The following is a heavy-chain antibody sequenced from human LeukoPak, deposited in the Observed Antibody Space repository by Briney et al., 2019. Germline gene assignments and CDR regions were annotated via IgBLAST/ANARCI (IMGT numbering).Heavy chain of an antibody. D-gene: IGHD5-24*01. V-gene: IGHV1-69*13. CDR2: IIPIFGTA. CDR3: ARDEGNEMATITNYYYGMDV. J-gene: IGHJ6*02. Sequence: GASVKVSCKASGGTFSSYAISWVRQAPGQRLEWMGGIIPIFGTANYAQKFQGRVTITADESTSTAYMELSSLRSEDTAVYYCARDEGNEMATITNYYYGMDVWGQGTTVTVSS. CDR1: GGTFSSYA.